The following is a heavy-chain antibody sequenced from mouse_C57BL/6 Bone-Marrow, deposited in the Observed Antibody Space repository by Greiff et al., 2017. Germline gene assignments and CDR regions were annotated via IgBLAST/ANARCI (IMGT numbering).Heavy chain of an antibody. CDR2: IDPSDSYT. V-gene: IGHV1-59*01. J-gene: IGHJ3*01. CDR1: GYTFTSYW. Sequence: QVQLQQPGAELVRPGTSVKLSCKASGYTFTSYWMHWVKQRPGQGLEWIGVIDPSDSYTNYNQKFKGKATLTVDTSSSTAYMQLSSLTSEDSAVYDCARGNYYGSSPFAYWGQGTLVTVSA. CDR3: ARGNYYGSSPFAY. D-gene: IGHD1-1*01.